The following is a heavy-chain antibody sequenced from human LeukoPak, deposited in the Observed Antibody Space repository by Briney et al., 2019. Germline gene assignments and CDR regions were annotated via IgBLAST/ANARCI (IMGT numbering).Heavy chain of an antibody. CDR1: SGSIISNTFY. J-gene: IGHJ4*02. V-gene: IGHV4-39*01. CDR2: VFYSGTS. D-gene: IGHD4-17*01. Sequence: KASETLSLTCTVSSGSIISNTFYWGWIRQPPGKGLEWIGSVFYSGTSYYNPSLKSRVTMSVDTSKNQFSLKVSSVTAADTAVYYCARRNGDYVFDYWGQGTLVTVSS. CDR3: ARRNGDYVFDY.